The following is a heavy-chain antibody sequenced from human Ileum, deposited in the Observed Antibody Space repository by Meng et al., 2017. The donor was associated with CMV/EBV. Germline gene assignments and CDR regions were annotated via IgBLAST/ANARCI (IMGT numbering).Heavy chain of an antibody. V-gene: IGHV1-3*02. Sequence: ASVKVSCKASAYNINNYAIHWVRQAPGQGLDWMGWSNADNGETEYSQDFQGRVTITRDTSASTVYMELSSLRSGDMAVYYCVRGRHGGAWPTDYWGRGTLVTVSS. CDR3: VRGRHGGAWPTDY. D-gene: IGHD2-15*01. CDR2: SNADNGET. J-gene: IGHJ4*02. CDR1: AYNINNYA.